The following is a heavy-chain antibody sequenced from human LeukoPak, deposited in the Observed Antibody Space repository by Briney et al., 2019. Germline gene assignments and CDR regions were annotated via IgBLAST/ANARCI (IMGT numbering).Heavy chain of an antibody. J-gene: IGHJ4*02. V-gene: IGHV3-9*01. D-gene: IGHD1-26*01. CDR1: GFKFNDYA. CDR3: AKETKVGENLYYFDY. Sequence: GRSLRLSCVASGFKFNDYAMHWVRQAPGKGLEWVSGLSWHSGSIGYADSVKGRFIISRDNAKNSLYLEMNSLRPEDSALYYCAKETKVGENLYYFDYWGQGTLVTVSS. CDR2: LSWHSGSI.